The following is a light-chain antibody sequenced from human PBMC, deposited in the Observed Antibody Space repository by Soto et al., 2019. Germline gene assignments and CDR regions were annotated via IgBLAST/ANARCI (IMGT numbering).Light chain of an antibody. Sequence: EIVLTQSPGTLSLSPGERATLSCRASQSVSSSYLAWYQQKPGQAPRLLFYGASSRATGIPDRFSGSGSGTDFTLTISSREPEDFAVYYCQQYGSSPPITFGGGTNVEIK. V-gene: IGKV3-20*01. J-gene: IGKJ4*01. CDR2: GAS. CDR1: QSVSSSY. CDR3: QQYGSSPPIT.